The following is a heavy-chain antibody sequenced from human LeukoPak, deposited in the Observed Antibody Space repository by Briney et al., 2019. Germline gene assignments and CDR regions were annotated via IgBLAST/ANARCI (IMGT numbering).Heavy chain of an antibody. Sequence: ASVKVSCKASGYTFTGYYMHWVRQTPGQGLEWMGWINPNSGGTNYAQKFQGRVTITADTSTDTAYMELSSLRSEDTAVYYCATVPVVATGRKDYYYYYYMDVWGKGTTVTVSS. CDR1: GYTFTGYY. CDR2: INPNSGGT. V-gene: IGHV1-2*02. J-gene: IGHJ6*03. CDR3: ATVPVVATGRKDYYYYYYMDV. D-gene: IGHD5-12*01.